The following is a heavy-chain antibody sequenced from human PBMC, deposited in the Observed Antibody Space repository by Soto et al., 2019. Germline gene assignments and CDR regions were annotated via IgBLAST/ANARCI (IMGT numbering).Heavy chain of an antibody. Sequence: QMQLVQSGAEVKKPGSSVKVSCKASGGTFSSFTISWVRQAPGQGPEWMGGISPVLYKTNYAQKFQGRVTITADESTNTVYMELSSLRSEDTAVYYCARDRRSGWSIVGSWPYYFDSWGQGTPVTVSS. CDR2: ISPVLYKT. CDR1: GGTFSSFT. V-gene: IGHV1-69*01. CDR3: ARDRRSGWSIVGSWPYYFDS. D-gene: IGHD2-8*02. J-gene: IGHJ4*02.